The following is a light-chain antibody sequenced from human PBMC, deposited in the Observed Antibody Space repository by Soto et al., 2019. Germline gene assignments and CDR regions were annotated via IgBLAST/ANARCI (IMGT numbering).Light chain of an antibody. CDR2: GAS. J-gene: IGKJ4*01. V-gene: IGKV1-17*01. CDR3: QQYQNWPLT. CDR1: QGIKND. Sequence: DIQMTQSPSSLSASLGDRVTITCRASQGIKNDLAWYQQKPGKAPKRLIYGASNLQSGVPSRFSGSGSGTEFTLMISSLQPDDFATYYCQQYQNWPLTFGGGTKVEIK.